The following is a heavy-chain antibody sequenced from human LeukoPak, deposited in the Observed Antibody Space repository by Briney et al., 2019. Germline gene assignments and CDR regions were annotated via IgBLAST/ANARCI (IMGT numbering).Heavy chain of an antibody. Sequence: PGRSLRLSCAASGFTFSSYGMHWVRQAPGKGLEWVAVMSYDGSNKYYADSVKGRFTISRDNSKNTLYLQMNSLRAEDTAVYYCAKGGLKGVLDYWGQGTLVTVSS. CDR3: AKGGLKGVLDY. CDR2: MSYDGSNK. CDR1: GFTFSSYG. D-gene: IGHD2-8*01. V-gene: IGHV3-30*18. J-gene: IGHJ4*02.